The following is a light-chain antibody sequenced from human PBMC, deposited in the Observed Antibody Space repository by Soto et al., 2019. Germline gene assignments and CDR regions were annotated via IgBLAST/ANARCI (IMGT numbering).Light chain of an antibody. Sequence: QSALTQPRSVSGSPGQSVTISCAGTSSDVGAYNHVSWYQQHPGKAPKLMIYDASKRPSGVPDRFSASKSGNTASLTISGLQAEDEADYYCATWDDSLNGPVFGGGTQLTVL. CDR2: DAS. CDR1: SSDVGAYNH. CDR3: ATWDDSLNGPV. V-gene: IGLV2-11*01. J-gene: IGLJ7*01.